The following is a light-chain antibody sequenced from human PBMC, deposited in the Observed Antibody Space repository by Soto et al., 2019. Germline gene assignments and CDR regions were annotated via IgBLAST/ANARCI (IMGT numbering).Light chain of an antibody. J-gene: IGKJ2*01. Sequence: EIVMTQSPATLSVSPGERATLSCRASQGVSSNLAWSRQNPGQAPRLLIYGASTRATGIPARFSGSGSGTEFTLAISSLQSEDFAVYYCQQYNNWPPTFTFGQGTKLEIK. CDR3: QQYNNWPPTFT. CDR2: GAS. V-gene: IGKV3-15*01. CDR1: QGVSSN.